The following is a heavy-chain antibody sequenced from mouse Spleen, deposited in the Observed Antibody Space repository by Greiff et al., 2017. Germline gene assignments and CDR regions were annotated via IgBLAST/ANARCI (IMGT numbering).Heavy chain of an antibody. Sequence: EVQLVESGGDLVKPGGSLKLSCAASGFTFSSYGMSWVRQTPDKRLEWVATISSGGSYTYYPDSVKGRFTISRDNAKNTLYLQMSSLKSEDTAMYYCARGAYYSNSFDYWGQGTTLTVSS. CDR1: GFTFSSYG. CDR3: ARGAYYSNSFDY. J-gene: IGHJ2*01. V-gene: IGHV5-6*01. CDR2: ISSGGSYT. D-gene: IGHD2-5*01.